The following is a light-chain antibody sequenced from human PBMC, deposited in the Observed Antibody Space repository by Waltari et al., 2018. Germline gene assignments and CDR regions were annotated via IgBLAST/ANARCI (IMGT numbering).Light chain of an antibody. CDR3: LSYTTRISFV. V-gene: IGLV2-23*02. Sequence: QPALTQPASVSGSPGQSITISCTGSSNDIGNSNHVCWYQQHPGKAPRLIISEVTERPSGVSARFVGSKAGNTASLTISGLQAEDDADYSCLSYTTRISFVFGGGTKLSVL. CDR1: SNDIGNSNH. CDR2: EVT. J-gene: IGLJ2*01.